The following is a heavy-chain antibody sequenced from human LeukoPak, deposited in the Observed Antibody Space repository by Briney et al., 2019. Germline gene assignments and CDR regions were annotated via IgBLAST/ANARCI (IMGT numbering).Heavy chain of an antibody. Sequence: ASVKDSCKASGYTFTSYDINWVRPAAGQGLEWMGWMNPNSGNTGYAQKFQGRVSMTRDTSTSTAYMELSSLRSEDTTIYYCARDFGSGVFDPWGQGTLVTVSS. CDR3: ARDFGSGVFDP. CDR2: MNPNSGNT. J-gene: IGHJ5*02. CDR1: GYTFTSYD. V-gene: IGHV1-8*01. D-gene: IGHD3-10*01.